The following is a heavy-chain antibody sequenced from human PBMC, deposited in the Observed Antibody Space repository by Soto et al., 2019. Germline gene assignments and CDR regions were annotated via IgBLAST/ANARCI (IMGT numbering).Heavy chain of an antibody. J-gene: IGHJ4*02. CDR1: GLTFSNYG. CDR2: IWYDGNNK. Sequence: GGCLRLPRAAFGLTFSNYGMHRGRQAPGKGLEWVAVIWYDGNNKYYADSVKGRFTISRDNSNNTLYVQMTSLRAEDTAVYYCARGLHSLFDYWGQGTLVTVSS. D-gene: IGHD2-21*01. V-gene: IGHV3-33*01. CDR3: ARGLHSLFDY.